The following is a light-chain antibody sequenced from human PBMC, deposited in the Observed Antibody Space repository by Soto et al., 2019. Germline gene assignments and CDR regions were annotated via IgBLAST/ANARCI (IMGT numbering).Light chain of an antibody. CDR2: EVS. CDR3: SSYTSSSTYV. Sequence: QSVLTQPASVSGSPGQSITISCTGTSSDVGGYNLVSWYQQHPGKAPKLMIYEVSYRPAGVSNRFSGSKSGNTASLTISGLQAEDEADYYCSSYTSSSTYVFGTGTKVTVL. V-gene: IGLV2-14*01. CDR1: SSDVGGYNL. J-gene: IGLJ1*01.